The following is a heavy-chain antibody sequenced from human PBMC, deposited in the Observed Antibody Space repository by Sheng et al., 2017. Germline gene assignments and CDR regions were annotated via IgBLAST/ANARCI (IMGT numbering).Heavy chain of an antibody. D-gene: IGHD6-13*01. V-gene: IGHV3-30*04. CDR2: ISYDGSNK. CDR3: ARTRRTESIAAAGATYFDY. CDR1: GFTFSSYA. J-gene: IGHJ4*02. Sequence: QVQLVESGGGVVQPGRSLRLSCAASGFTFSSYAMHWVRQAPGKGLEWVAVISYDGSNKYYADSVKGRFTISRDNSKNTLYLQMNSLRAEDTAVYYCARTRRTESIAAAGATYFDYWGQGTLVTVSS.